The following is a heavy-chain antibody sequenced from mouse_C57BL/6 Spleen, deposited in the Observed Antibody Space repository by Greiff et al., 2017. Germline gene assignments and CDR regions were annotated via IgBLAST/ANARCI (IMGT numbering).Heavy chain of an antibody. V-gene: IGHV1-82*01. J-gene: IGHJ3*01. CDR2: IYPGDGDT. CDR3: ANYYGSSYGWFAY. CDR1: GYAFSSSW. D-gene: IGHD1-1*01. Sequence: VKLQQSGPELVKPGASVKISCKASGYAFSSSWMNWVKQRPGKGLEWIGRIYPGDGDTNYNGKFKGKATLTADKSSSTAYMQLSSLTSEDSAVYFCANYYGSSYGWFAYWGQGTLVTVSA.